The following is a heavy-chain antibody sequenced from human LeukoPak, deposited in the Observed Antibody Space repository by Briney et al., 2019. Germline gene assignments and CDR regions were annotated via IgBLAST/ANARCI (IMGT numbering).Heavy chain of an antibody. D-gene: IGHD2-2*01. V-gene: IGHV1-69*05. CDR3: ARGLMKRYCSSTSCQRRGLYYYYYMDV. Sequence: SVKVSCKASGGTFSSYAISWVRQAPGQGLEWMGGIIPIFGTANYAQKFQGRVTITTDESTSTAYMELSSLRSEDTAVYYCARGLMKRYCSSTSCQRRGLYYYYYMDVRGKGTTVTVSS. CDR2: IIPIFGTA. J-gene: IGHJ6*03. CDR1: GGTFSSYA.